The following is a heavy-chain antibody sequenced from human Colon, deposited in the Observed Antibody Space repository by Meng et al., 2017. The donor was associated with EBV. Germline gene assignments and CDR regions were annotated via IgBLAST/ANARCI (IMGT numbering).Heavy chain of an antibody. CDR1: GGSFSSGNHY. V-gene: IGHV4-31*03. J-gene: IGHJ2*01. D-gene: IGHD4-17*01. CDR3: ASLYGDSSVWYLDI. CDR2: IYYSGST. Sequence: QVQLQESGPGLVKPSXXLSLTCXVSGGSFSSGNHYWSWIRQHPGKGLEYIGYIYYSGSTYYNPSLKSRVIISVDTSKNQFSLRLNSVTAADTAVYYCASLYGDSSVWYLDIWGRGTLVTVSS.